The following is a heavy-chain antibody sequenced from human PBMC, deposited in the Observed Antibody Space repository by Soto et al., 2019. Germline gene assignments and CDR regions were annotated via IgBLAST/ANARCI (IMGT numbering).Heavy chain of an antibody. CDR2: INHSGRV. Sequence: ETMSLTCAVYGGSFIGHSWTWIRQYPGKGLEWIGDINHSGRVNYSPSLKSRVTISLDTSKNQFSLTLSAVTAADTAMDDCSTRAYETHGYNLFDPWGQGSLGTVSS. J-gene: IGHJ5*01. CDR3: STRAYETHGYNLFDP. V-gene: IGHV4-34*01. D-gene: IGHD3-10*01. CDR1: GGSFIGHS.